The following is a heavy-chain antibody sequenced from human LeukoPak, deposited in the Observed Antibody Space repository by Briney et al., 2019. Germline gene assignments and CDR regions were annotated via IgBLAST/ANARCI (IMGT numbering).Heavy chain of an antibody. CDR1: GFTFSSYA. D-gene: IGHD5-12*01. CDR3: AKDGLRGHFDY. CDR2: ISGSGGST. Sequence: PGGSLRLSCAASGFTFSSYAMSWVRQAPGKGLEWVSAISGSGGSTYYADSVKGRFTISRDNAKNSLYLQMNSLRAEDTALYYCAKDGLRGHFDYWGQGTLVTVSS. J-gene: IGHJ4*02. V-gene: IGHV3-23*01.